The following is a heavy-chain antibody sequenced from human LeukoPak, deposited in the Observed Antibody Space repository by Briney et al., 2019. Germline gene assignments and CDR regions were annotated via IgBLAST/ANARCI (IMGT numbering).Heavy chain of an antibody. Sequence: SETLSLTCTVSGGSISSYYWSWIRQPPGKGLEWIGYIYYSGSTNYNPSLKSRVTISVDTSKNQFSLKLSSVTAADTAVYYCATLPGPYGSSGYYYVNYWGQGTLATVSS. J-gene: IGHJ4*02. CDR3: ATLPGPYGSSGYYYVNY. CDR1: GGSISSYY. D-gene: IGHD3-22*01. CDR2: IYYSGST. V-gene: IGHV4-59*08.